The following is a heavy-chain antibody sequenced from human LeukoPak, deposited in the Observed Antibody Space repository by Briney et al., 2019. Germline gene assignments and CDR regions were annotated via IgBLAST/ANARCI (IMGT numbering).Heavy chain of an antibody. CDR2: ISGSGGST. CDR1: GFTFSSYS. V-gene: IGHV3-23*01. D-gene: IGHD3-22*01. Sequence: GGSLRLSCAASGFTFSSYSMNWVRQAPGKGLEWVSGISGSGGSTYYADSVKGRFTISRDNSKNTLYLQMNSLGAEDTAVYYCAKDKEDSSGYSYYYYYGLDVWGQGTTVTVSS. CDR3: AKDKEDSSGYSYYYYYGLDV. J-gene: IGHJ6*02.